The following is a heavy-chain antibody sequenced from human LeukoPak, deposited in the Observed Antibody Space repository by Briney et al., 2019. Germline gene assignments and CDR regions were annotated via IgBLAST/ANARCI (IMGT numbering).Heavy chain of an antibody. V-gene: IGHV3-30*04. Sequence: PGRSLRLSCAASGFIFSNYAMHWVRQAPGKGLQWVAVISHDGVYKYYAESVKGRFTISRDNSKNTPYLQMDSLRTEDTAVYYCARRDNYDHSPPFDYWGQGTLVTVSS. CDR3: ARRDNYDHSPPFDY. CDR1: GFIFSNYA. D-gene: IGHD4-11*01. CDR2: ISHDGVYK. J-gene: IGHJ4*02.